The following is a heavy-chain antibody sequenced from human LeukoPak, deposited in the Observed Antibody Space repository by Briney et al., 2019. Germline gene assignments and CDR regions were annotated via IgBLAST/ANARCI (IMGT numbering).Heavy chain of an antibody. CDR2: ISGRSSTI. V-gene: IGHV3-48*01. D-gene: IGHD1-26*01. J-gene: IGHJ4*02. CDR1: AFIFSDYS. CDR3: ARDRLTSGSYFFDY. Sequence: GGSLRLSWAASAFIFSDYSMNWVRQAPGKGLEWISYISGRSSTIYYADSVRGRFTISRDNAKNSMYLQMNSLRAEDTAVYYCARDRLTSGSYFFDYWGQGTLVTVSS.